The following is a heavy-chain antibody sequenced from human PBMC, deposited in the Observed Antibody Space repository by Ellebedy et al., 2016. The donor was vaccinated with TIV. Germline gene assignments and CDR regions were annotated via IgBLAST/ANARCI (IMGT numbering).Heavy chain of an antibody. CDR1: GFTFRSYS. Sequence: GESLKISCAASGFTFRSYSMHWVRQAPGKGLEWVAVISYDGSNKNYADSVKGRFTISRDNSKNTLYLQMNSLRAEDTAVYYCAKDRLWRGSGTQTFDNWGQGTLVTVSS. CDR3: AKDRLWRGSGTQTFDN. V-gene: IGHV3-30*01. J-gene: IGHJ4*02. CDR2: ISYDGSNK. D-gene: IGHD3-10*01.